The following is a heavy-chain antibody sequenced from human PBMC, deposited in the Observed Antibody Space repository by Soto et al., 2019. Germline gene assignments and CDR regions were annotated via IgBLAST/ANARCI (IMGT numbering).Heavy chain of an antibody. CDR3: ARGRYGDY. J-gene: IGHJ4*02. V-gene: IGHV1-18*01. CDR2: ISAHNGNT. CDR1: GYAFTTYG. Sequence: QVHLVQSGAEVKKPGASVKVSCQGSGYAFTTYGITWVRQAPGQGLEWLGWISAHNGNTKYAKKPQGRVTGTRDTSTSTAYMKLRSLRYYDTAVYYCARGRYGDYWGQGALVTVSS. D-gene: IGHD1-1*01.